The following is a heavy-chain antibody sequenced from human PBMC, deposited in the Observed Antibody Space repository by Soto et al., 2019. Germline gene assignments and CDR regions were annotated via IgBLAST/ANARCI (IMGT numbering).Heavy chain of an antibody. CDR1: GGTFSSYT. CDR2: IIPILGIA. Sequence: QVQLVQSGAEVKKPGSSVKVSCKASGGTFSSYTISWVRQAPGQGLEWMGRIIPILGIANYAQKFQGRGTITAEKSTRTAYMELSSLRSEDTAVYYCARERNLRYGSGSYYGFFDFWGQGTLVTVSS. J-gene: IGHJ4*02. CDR3: ARERNLRYGSGSYYGFFDF. V-gene: IGHV1-69*08. D-gene: IGHD3-10*01.